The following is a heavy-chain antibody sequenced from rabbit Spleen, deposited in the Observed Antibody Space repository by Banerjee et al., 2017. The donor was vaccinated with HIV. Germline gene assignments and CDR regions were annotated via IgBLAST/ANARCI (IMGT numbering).Heavy chain of an antibody. J-gene: IGHJ4*01. D-gene: IGHD6-1*01. CDR3: VRDAGYGGYGDGNL. V-gene: IGHV1S7*01. CDR1: GFTISGYW. Sequence: QLEESGGRLVQPGGSLTLSCKAFGFTISGYWLNWVRQAPGKGLGWIGIIYAARGTTYYANWVNGGFTISSHNAQSTLYLQLNSLTAADTATYFCVRDAGYGGYGDGNLWGQGTLVTVS. CDR2: IYAARGTT.